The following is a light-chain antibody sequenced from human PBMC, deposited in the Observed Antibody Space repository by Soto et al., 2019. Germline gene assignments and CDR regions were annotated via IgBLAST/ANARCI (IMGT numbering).Light chain of an antibody. CDR1: TGAGSNGHY. J-gene: IGLJ1*01. V-gene: IGLV7-46*01. CDR2: DTT. CDR3: LLSYTGPYG. Sequence: QAVVTQEPSRTVSPGGTGTLTCGSSTGAGSNGHYPYWFQQKPGQAPRTLIYDTTKRHSGTPARFSGSLLRGKAPMTLSGAQPEDEAEYYCLLSYTGPYGFGTGTKVTVL.